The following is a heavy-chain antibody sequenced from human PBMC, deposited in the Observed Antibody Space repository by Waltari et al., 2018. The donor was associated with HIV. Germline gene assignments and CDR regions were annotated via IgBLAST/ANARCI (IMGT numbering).Heavy chain of an antibody. Sequence: EVQLVEPGGGLVRPGGSLRLSSSPSGITVSTHHMGWVRQTPGKGLEYVSVMYSGGTTHYADSVNGRFTISRDSSKSALYLQMNTLRAEDTALYYCARVDRAGTTSGWDVFDIWGQGTMVTVSS. V-gene: IGHV3-66*01. CDR3: ARVDRAGTTSGWDVFDI. J-gene: IGHJ3*02. CDR2: MYSGGTT. CDR1: GITVSTHH. D-gene: IGHD1-1*01.